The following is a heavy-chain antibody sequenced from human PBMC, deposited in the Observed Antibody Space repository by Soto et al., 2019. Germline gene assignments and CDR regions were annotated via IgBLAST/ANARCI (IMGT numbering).Heavy chain of an antibody. D-gene: IGHD6-13*01. J-gene: IGHJ5*02. Sequence: SETLSLTCTVSCGSISSRSFHRGWIRQPPGKGLEWIGSIYYSGSTYYSPSLKSRVTISVDTSKNQFSLKLSSVTAADTAVYYCARRERAAGTDWWFDPWGQGTLVTVSS. CDR2: IYYSGST. V-gene: IGHV4-39*01. CDR1: CGSISSRSFH. CDR3: ARRERAAGTDWWFDP.